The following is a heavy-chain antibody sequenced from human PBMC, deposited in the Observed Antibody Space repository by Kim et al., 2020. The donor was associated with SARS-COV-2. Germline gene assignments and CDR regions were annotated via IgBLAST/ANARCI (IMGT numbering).Heavy chain of an antibody. Sequence: ATKLQGRVTMTTDTAQRTAYMELRSLGSDDTAVYYCARTLAISGSYFDYWGQGTLVTVSS. CDR3: ARTLAISGSYFDY. V-gene: IGHV1-18*01. D-gene: IGHD3-10*01. J-gene: IGHJ4*02.